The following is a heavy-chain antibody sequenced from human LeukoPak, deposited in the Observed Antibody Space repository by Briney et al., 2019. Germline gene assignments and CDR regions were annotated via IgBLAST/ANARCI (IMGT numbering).Heavy chain of an antibody. J-gene: IGHJ4*02. Sequence: GGSLRLSCAASGFTFSDYYTSWIRQAPGKGLEWVSYISSSGSTIYYADSVKGRFTISRDNAKNSLFLQMNSLRVEDTAVYYCARAGGPGTVDYWGQGTLLTVSS. V-gene: IGHV3-11*01. CDR2: ISSSGSTI. D-gene: IGHD1-26*01. CDR1: GFTFSDYY. CDR3: ARAGGPGTVDY.